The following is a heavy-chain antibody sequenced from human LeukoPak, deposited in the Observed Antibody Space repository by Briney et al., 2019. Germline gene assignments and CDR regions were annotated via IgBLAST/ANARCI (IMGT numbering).Heavy chain of an antibody. CDR2: ISSSGSTI. Sequence: GGSLRLSCAASGFTFSSYEMNWVRQAPGKGLEWVSYISSSGSTIYYADSVKGRFTISRDNAKNSLYLQMNSLRAEDTAVYYCARDPNKFAPKYYFDYWGQGTLVTVSS. V-gene: IGHV3-48*03. CDR3: ARDPNKFAPKYYFDY. CDR1: GFTFSSYE. D-gene: IGHD1/OR15-1a*01. J-gene: IGHJ4*02.